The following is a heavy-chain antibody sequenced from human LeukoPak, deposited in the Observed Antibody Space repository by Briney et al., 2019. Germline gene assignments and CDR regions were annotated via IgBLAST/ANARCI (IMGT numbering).Heavy chain of an antibody. CDR2: ISYDGSNK. CDR3: ARGSSTYYYDSSGYGSFDY. V-gene: IGHV3-30*03. Sequence: PGGSLGLSCAASGFTFSSYGMHWVRQAPGKGLEWVAVISYDGSNKYYADSVKGRFTISRDNSKNTLYLQMNSLRAEDTAVYYCARGSSTYYYDSSGYGSFDYWGQRTLVTVSS. D-gene: IGHD3-22*01. CDR1: GFTFSSYG. J-gene: IGHJ4*02.